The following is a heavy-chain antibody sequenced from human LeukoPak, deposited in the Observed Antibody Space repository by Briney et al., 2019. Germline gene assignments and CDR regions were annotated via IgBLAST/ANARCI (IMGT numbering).Heavy chain of an antibody. CDR2: IYYSGST. V-gene: IGHV4-61*01. CDR1: GDSISSGSYY. D-gene: IGHD2-21*02. J-gene: IGHJ4*02. Sequence: PSQTLSLTCTVSGDSISSGSYYWSWIRQPPGKGLEWIGYIYYSGSTNYNPSVKSRVTISVDTSKNQLSLKLTSVTAADTAVYYCARGARVTPFGYWGQGTLVTVSS. CDR3: ARGARVTPFGY.